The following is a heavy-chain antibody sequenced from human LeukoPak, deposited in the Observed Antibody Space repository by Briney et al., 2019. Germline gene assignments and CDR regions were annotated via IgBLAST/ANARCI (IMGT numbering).Heavy chain of an antibody. D-gene: IGHD5-18*01. Sequence: GGSLRLSCAASGFTFSSYGMHWVRHAPGKGLEWVAFIRYDGSNKYYADSVKGRFTISRDNSKNTLYLQMNSLRAEDTAVYYCANVPYSYGYSPMVSWGQGTLVTVSS. CDR3: ANVPYSYGYSPMVS. J-gene: IGHJ5*02. CDR2: IRYDGSNK. V-gene: IGHV3-30*02. CDR1: GFTFSSYG.